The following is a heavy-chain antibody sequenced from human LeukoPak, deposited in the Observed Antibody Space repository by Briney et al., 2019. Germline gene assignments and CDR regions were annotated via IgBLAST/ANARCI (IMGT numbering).Heavy chain of an antibody. V-gene: IGHV7-4-1*02. CDR3: ARAPPRRHYYDSSGYVY. J-gene: IGHJ4*02. CDR2: INTNTGNP. D-gene: IGHD3-22*01. Sequence: ASVKVSCKASGYTFTSYAMNWVRQAPGQGPEWMGWINTNTGNPTYAQGFTGRFVFSLDTSVSTAYLQISSLKAEDTAVYYCARAPPRRHYYDSSGYVYWGQGTLVTVSS. CDR1: GYTFTSYA.